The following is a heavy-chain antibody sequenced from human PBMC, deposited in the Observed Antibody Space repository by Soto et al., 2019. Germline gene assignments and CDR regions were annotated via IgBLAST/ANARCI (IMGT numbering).Heavy chain of an antibody. CDR1: GGSISSYY. V-gene: IGHV4-59*01. CDR3: ARDGLVYARSDYYYGMDV. D-gene: IGHD2-8*01. Sequence: SETLSLTCTVSGGSISSYYWSWIRQPPGKGLEWIGYIYYSGSTNYNPSLKSRVTISVDTSKNQFSLKLSSVTAADTAGYYCARDGLVYARSDYYYGMDVWGQGTTVTVSS. J-gene: IGHJ6*02. CDR2: IYYSGST.